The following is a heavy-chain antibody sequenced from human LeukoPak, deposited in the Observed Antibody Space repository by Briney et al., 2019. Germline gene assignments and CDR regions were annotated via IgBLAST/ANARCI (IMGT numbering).Heavy chain of an antibody. J-gene: IGHJ4*02. CDR1: GYSFTSYW. D-gene: IGHD4-11*01. Sequence: GESLKISCKGSGYSFTSYWIGWVRQMPGKGLEWMGIIYPGDSDTRYSPSFQGQVTISADNTISTAYLQWSSLKASDTAMYYCARPNSHTVNPVAYWGQGTMVTVSS. V-gene: IGHV5-51*01. CDR3: ARPNSHTVNPVAY. CDR2: IYPGDSDT.